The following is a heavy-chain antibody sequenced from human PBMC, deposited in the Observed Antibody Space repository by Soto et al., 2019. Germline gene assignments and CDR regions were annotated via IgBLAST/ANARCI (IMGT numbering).Heavy chain of an antibody. Sequence: QLQLQESGPGLVKPSETLSLTCTVSGGSISSSSYYWGWIRQPPGKGLEWIGSIYYSGSTYYNPSLKSRVTTSVDTSKNQFSLKLSSVTAADTAVYYCARQMTTVNPVPFDYWGQGTLVTVSS. CDR1: GGSISSSSYY. J-gene: IGHJ4*02. V-gene: IGHV4-39*01. D-gene: IGHD4-4*01. CDR3: ARQMTTVNPVPFDY. CDR2: IYYSGST.